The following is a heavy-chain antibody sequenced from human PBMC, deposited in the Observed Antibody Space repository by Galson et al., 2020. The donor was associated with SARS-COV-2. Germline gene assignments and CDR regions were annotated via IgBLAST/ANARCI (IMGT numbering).Heavy chain of an antibody. V-gene: IGHV4-61*09. CDR3: AREGITGSYYFDF. D-gene: IGHD1-20*01. CDR1: GGSISGGSYY. J-gene: IGHJ4*02. CDR2: IYTSGST. Sequence: SETLSLTCAVSGGSISGGSYYWSWIRQPAGKGLEWIGHIYTSGSTNYNPSLKSRVTISVDTSKNQFSLRLSSVTAADTAMYYCAREGITGSYYFDFWGQGALVTVSS.